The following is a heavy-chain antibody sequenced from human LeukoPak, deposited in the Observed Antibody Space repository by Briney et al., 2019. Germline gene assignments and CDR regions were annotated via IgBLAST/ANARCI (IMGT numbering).Heavy chain of an antibody. CDR2: ISAYNGNT. Sequence: ASVKVSCKASGYTFTSYGISWVRQAPGQGLEWMGWISAYNGNTNYAQKFQGRVTMTTDTSTSTAYMELRSLRSDDTAVYYCARVPFHSGYDYPTYYFDYWGQGTLVTVSS. J-gene: IGHJ4*02. D-gene: IGHD5-12*01. CDR3: ARVPFHSGYDYPTYYFDY. CDR1: GYTFTSYG. V-gene: IGHV1-18*01.